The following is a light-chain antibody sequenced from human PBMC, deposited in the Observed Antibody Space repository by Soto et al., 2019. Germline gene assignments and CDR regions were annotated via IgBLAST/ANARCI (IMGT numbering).Light chain of an antibody. Sequence: IVMTHSPATLSVSPGERATLSCRASQSVSSNLAWYQHKPGQAPRLLIYGASSRATGIPARFSGSGSGTEFTLTISSLQSEDFAVYYCQQYDNWPRTFGQGTMVDIK. V-gene: IGKV3-15*01. CDR3: QQYDNWPRT. CDR2: GAS. J-gene: IGKJ1*01. CDR1: QSVSSN.